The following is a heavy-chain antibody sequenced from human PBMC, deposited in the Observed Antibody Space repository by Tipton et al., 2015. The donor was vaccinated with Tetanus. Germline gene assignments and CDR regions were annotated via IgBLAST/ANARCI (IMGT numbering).Heavy chain of an antibody. D-gene: IGHD1-26*01. V-gene: IGHV4-61*01. J-gene: IGHJ2*01. Sequence: TLSLTCTVSGGSISSSSYYWSWIRQPPGKGLEWIGYIFYSGSTNYNPSLKSRVTISVDTSKNQFSLKLSSVTAADTAVYYCARGGYSGSYYIGDWYFDLWGRGTLVTVSS. CDR1: GGSISSSSYY. CDR2: IFYSGST. CDR3: ARGGYSGSYYIGDWYFDL.